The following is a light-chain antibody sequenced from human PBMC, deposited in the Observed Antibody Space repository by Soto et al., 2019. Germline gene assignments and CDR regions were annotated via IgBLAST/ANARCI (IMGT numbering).Light chain of an antibody. CDR1: QSIGRW. Sequence: DIQMIQSPSTLSASVGDKVTITCRASQSIGRWLAWYHQKPGKAPNLLISKASTVQSVVPSRFSGSGSGTEFTLTISSLQPADSATYYCQQYNNFPWTVGQGTTLDIK. V-gene: IGKV1-5*03. CDR3: QQYNNFPWT. CDR2: KAS. J-gene: IGKJ2*02.